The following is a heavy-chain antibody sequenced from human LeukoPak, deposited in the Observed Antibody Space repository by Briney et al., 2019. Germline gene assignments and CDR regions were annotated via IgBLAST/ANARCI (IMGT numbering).Heavy chain of an antibody. D-gene: IGHD3-10*01. Sequence: PSETLSLTCTVSGGSISSYSWTWIRQPPGKGLEWIGYIYYSGSTNYNPSLKSRVTISVDTSNNQFPLKLSSVTAADTAVYYCARVRYGSGSYYFDYWGQGTLVTVSS. CDR2: IYYSGST. CDR1: GGSISSYS. CDR3: ARVRYGSGSYYFDY. J-gene: IGHJ4*02. V-gene: IGHV4-59*01.